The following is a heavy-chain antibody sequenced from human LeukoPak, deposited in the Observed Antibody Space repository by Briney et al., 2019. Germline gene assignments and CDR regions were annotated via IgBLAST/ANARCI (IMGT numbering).Heavy chain of an antibody. V-gene: IGHV1-2*02. CDR2: INPNSGGT. CDR1: GYTFTGYY. D-gene: IGHD2-8*01. Sequence: ASVKVSCKASGYTFTGYYMHWVRQAPGQGLEWMGWINPNSGGTDYAQKFQGRVTMTRDTSISTAYMELSRLRSDDTAVYYCARVGPVGIVLMVYAEWYFDYWGQGTLVTVSS. J-gene: IGHJ4*02. CDR3: ARVGPVGIVLMVYAEWYFDY.